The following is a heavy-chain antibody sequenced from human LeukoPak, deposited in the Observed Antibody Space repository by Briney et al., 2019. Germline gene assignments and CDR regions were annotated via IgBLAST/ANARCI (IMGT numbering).Heavy chain of an antibody. Sequence: GGSLRLSCAASGFTFSSYSMNWVRQAPGKGLEWVSSISSSSSYIYYADSVKGRFTISRDNAKNSLYLQMNSLRAEDTAVYYCARVFRPYGYFDYWGQGTLVTVPS. CDR3: ARVFRPYGYFDY. D-gene: IGHD4-17*01. J-gene: IGHJ4*02. CDR1: GFTFSSYS. CDR2: ISSSSSYI. V-gene: IGHV3-21*01.